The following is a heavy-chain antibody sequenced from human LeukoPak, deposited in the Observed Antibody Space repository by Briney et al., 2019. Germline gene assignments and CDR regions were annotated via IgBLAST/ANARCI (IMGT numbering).Heavy chain of an antibody. V-gene: IGHV4-30-2*01. CDR1: CGSISSGGYY. J-gene: IGHJ5*02. Sequence: SQTLSLTCAVSCGSISSGGYYWSWIRQPPGKGLEWIGEINHSGSTNYNPSLKSRVTISVDTSKNQFSLKLTSVTAADTAVYYCARGRREGSGWLGWFDPWGQETRVTVSS. CDR2: INHSGST. CDR3: ARGRREGSGWLGWFDP. D-gene: IGHD6-19*01.